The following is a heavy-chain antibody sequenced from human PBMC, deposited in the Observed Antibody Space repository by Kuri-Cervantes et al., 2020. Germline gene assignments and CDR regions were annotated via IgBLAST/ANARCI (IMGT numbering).Heavy chain of an antibody. CDR1: GGSISSGDYY. CDR2: IYYSGST. V-gene: IGHV4-30-4*01. D-gene: IGHD3-10*01. J-gene: IGHJ6*02. CDR3: ARDNRVLRGGGMDV. Sequence: LRLSCTVSGGSISSGDYYWSWIRQPPGKGLEWIGYIYYSGSTYYNPSLKSRVTISVDTSKNQFSLKLSSVTAADTAVYYCARDNRVLRGGGMDVWGQGTTVTVSS.